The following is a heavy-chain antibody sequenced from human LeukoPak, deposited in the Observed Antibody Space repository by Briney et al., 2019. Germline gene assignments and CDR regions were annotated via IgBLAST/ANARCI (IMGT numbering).Heavy chain of an antibody. CDR3: ARDSAGGTLL. CDR2: INPNSGGT. J-gene: IGHJ4*02. V-gene: IGHV1-2*02. Sequence: ASVKVSCKASGYTFTGYYIHRVRQAPGQGLEWMGWINPNSGGTNYAQNFQGRVTMTRDTSISTAYMELSRLRSDDTAVYYCARDSAGGTLLWGQGTLVTVSS. CDR1: GYTFTGYY. D-gene: IGHD2/OR15-2a*01.